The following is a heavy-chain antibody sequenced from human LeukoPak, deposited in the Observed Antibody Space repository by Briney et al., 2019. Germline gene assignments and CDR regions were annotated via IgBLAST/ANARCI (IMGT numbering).Heavy chain of an antibody. Sequence: GESLKISCKGSGYNFTNYWIAWVRQMPGKGLEWMGIIYPGDSDTTYSPSFQGQVTISADKSISTAYLQWSSLKASDTAMYYCASQVDYGTFDIWGQGTMVTVSS. V-gene: IGHV5-51*01. D-gene: IGHD3-10*01. CDR2: IYPGDSDT. CDR1: GYNFTNYW. J-gene: IGHJ3*02. CDR3: ASQVDYGTFDI.